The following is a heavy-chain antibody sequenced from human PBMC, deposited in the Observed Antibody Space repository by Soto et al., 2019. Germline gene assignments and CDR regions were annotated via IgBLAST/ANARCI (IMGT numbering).Heavy chain of an antibody. V-gene: IGHV1-18*01. CDR2: MNAYSGKT. Sequence: QVQLVQSGGEVKKPGASVTVSCKASGYTFTSYGISLVRQAPGQGLEWMGWMNAYSGKTDYAQKFQGRVTMTTDTFTSTAYMDLRSLSSDETAVYYFVRDRLTVNGTKGFDYWGQGTMVTVSS. J-gene: IGHJ4*02. CDR1: GYTFTSYG. D-gene: IGHD4-17*01. CDR3: VRDRLTVNGTKGFDY.